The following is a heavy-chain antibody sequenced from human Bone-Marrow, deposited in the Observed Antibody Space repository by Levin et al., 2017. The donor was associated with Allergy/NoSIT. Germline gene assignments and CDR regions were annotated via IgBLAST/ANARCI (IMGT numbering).Heavy chain of an antibody. CDR3: ARVLQYSYYYTDV. D-gene: IGHD2-21*01. V-gene: IGHV4-61*09. CDR2: SYTSGNI. J-gene: IGHJ6*03. CDR1: GVSITSGSYY. Sequence: SQTLSLTCTVSGVSITSGSYYWSWIRQPAGKGLEWTGHSYTSGNITYNPSLKSRVTISLDTSKNQFSLKLRSVTAADTAVYYCARVLQYSYYYTDVWGKGTMVTVSS.